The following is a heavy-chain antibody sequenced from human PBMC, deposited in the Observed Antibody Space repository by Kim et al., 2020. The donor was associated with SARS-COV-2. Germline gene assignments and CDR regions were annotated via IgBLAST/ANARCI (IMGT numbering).Heavy chain of an antibody. Sequence: GGGTSYAQKCQGRVTMTRDTSTSTVYMELSSLRSDDTAVYYCARSGSYPPWGQGTLVTVSS. J-gene: IGHJ5*02. CDR3: ARSGSYPP. CDR2: GGGT. D-gene: IGHD1-26*01. V-gene: IGHV1-46*01.